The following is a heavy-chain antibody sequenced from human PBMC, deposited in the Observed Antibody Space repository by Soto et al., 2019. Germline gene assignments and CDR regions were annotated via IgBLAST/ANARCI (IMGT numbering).Heavy chain of an antibody. D-gene: IGHD3-10*01. CDR3: ARDQREILWFGELLKDGMDV. CDR1: GFTFSSYG. CDR2: IWYDGSNK. J-gene: IGHJ6*02. Sequence: PGGSLRLSCAASGFTFSSYGMHWVRQAPGKGLEWVAVIWYDGSNKYYADSVKGRFTISRDNSKNTLYLQMNSLRAEDTAVYYCARDQREILWFGELLKDGMDVWGQGTTVTVSS. V-gene: IGHV3-33*01.